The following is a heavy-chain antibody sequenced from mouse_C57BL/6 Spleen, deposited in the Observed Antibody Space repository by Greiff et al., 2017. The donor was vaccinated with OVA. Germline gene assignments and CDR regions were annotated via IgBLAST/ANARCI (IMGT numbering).Heavy chain of an antibody. D-gene: IGHD3-3*01. CDR3: ARGTLYYAMDY. J-gene: IGHJ4*01. V-gene: IGHV5-17*01. CDR1: GFTFSDYG. Sequence: EVQVVESGGGLVKPGGSLKLSCAASGFTFSDYGMHWVRQAPEKGLEWVAYISSGSSTIYYADTVKGRFTISRDIAKNTLFLQMTSLRSEDTAMYYCARGTLYYAMDYWGQGTSVTVSS. CDR2: ISSGSSTI.